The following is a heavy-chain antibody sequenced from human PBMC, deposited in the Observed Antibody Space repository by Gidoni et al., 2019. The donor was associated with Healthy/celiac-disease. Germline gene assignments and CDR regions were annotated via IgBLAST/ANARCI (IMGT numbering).Heavy chain of an antibody. D-gene: IGHD3-16*01. J-gene: IGHJ5*02. Sequence: QLQLQESGPGLVKPSETLSLTCTVSGGSISSSSYYWGWIRQPPGKGLEWIGSIYYSGSTYYNPSLKSRVTISVDTSKNQFSLKLSSVTAADTAVYYCASGGWSTGWFDPWGQGTLVTVSS. CDR2: IYYSGST. CDR3: ASGGWSTGWFDP. CDR1: GGSISSSSYY. V-gene: IGHV4-39*07.